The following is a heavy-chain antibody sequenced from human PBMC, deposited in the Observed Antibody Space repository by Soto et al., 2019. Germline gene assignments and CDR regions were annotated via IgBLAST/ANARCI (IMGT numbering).Heavy chain of an antibody. CDR2: ISSSSSYI. V-gene: IGHV3-21*01. Sequence: EVQVVESGGGLIRPGGSLRLSSAASGFTFSSYSMNWVRQAPGKGLEWVSSISSSSSYIYYADSVKGRFTISRDNAKNSLYLPMNSLRAEDTAVYYCARDPYGSGSYFLSANHDYWGQGTLVTVSS. J-gene: IGHJ4*02. CDR3: ARDPYGSGSYFLSANHDY. CDR1: GFTFSSYS. D-gene: IGHD3-10*01.